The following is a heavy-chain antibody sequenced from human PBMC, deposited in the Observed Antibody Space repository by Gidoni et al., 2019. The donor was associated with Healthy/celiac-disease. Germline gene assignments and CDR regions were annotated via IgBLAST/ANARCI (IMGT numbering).Heavy chain of an antibody. V-gene: IGHV3-23*04. D-gene: IGHD3-3*01. Sequence: EVQLVESGGGLVQPGGSLRLSCAASGFTFSSYAMSWVRQAPGKGLEWVSAISGSGGSTYYADSVKGRFTISRDNSKNTLYLQMNSLRAEDTAVYYCAKGRVTIFGVVSPYYYYGMDVWGQGTTVTVSS. J-gene: IGHJ6*02. CDR2: ISGSGGST. CDR1: GFTFSSYA. CDR3: AKGRVTIFGVVSPYYYYGMDV.